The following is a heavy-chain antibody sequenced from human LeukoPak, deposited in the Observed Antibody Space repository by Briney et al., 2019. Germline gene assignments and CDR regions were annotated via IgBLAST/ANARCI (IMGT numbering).Heavy chain of an antibody. Sequence: SETLSLTCTVSGGSISSYYWSWIRQPPGKGLEWIGYIYYSGSTNYNPSLKSRVTISVDTSKNQFSPKLSSVTAADTAVYYCARGGAYCGGDCSDVWGKGTTVTVSS. D-gene: IGHD2-21*02. V-gene: IGHV4-59*01. CDR3: ARGGAYCGGDCSDV. CDR2: IYYSGST. J-gene: IGHJ6*04. CDR1: GGSISSYY.